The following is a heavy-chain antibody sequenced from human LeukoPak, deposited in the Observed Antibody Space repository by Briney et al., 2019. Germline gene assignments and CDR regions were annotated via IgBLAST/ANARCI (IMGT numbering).Heavy chain of an antibody. D-gene: IGHD3-22*01. CDR2: ISGSGGST. CDR1: GFTFSSYA. CDR3: AKPSMIVVVPYAFDI. J-gene: IGHJ3*02. Sequence: PGGSLRLSCAASGFTFSSYAMSWVRQTSGEGLEWVSAISGSGGSTYYADSVKGRFTISRDNSKNTLYLQMNSLRAEDTAVYYCAKPSMIVVVPYAFDIWGQGTMVTVSS. V-gene: IGHV3-23*01.